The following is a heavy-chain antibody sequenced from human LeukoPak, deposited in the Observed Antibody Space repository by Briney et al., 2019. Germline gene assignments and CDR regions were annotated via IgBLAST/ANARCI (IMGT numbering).Heavy chain of an antibody. V-gene: IGHV4-34*01. CDR1: GGSFSGYY. CDR2: INHSGST. J-gene: IGHJ6*03. CDR3: ARRGYSYGYGHYYYYMDV. Sequence: SETLSLTCAVYGGSFSGYYWSWIRQPPAKGLEWIGEINHSGSTNYNPSLKSRVTISVDTSKNQFSLKLSSVTAADTAVYYCARRGYSYGYGHYYYYMDVWGKGTTVTVSS. D-gene: IGHD5-18*01.